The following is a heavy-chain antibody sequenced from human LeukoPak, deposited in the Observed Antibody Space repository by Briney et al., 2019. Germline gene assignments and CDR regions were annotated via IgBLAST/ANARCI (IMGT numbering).Heavy chain of an antibody. D-gene: IGHD1-26*01. CDR2: IYYSGST. J-gene: IGHJ4*02. CDR1: GGSISSSSYY. V-gene: IGHV4-39*07. CDR3: ASNPEWEWEGFDY. Sequence: TSETLSLTCTVSGGSISSSSYYWGWIRQPPGKGLEWIGSIYYSGSTYYNPSLKSRVTISVDTSKNQFSLKLSSVTAADTAVYYCASNPEWEWEGFDYWGQGTLVTVSS.